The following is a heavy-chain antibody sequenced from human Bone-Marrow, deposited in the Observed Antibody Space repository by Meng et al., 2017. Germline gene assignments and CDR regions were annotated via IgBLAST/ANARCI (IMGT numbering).Heavy chain of an antibody. CDR1: GFTFSSYA. J-gene: IGHJ4*02. D-gene: IGHD3-10*01. V-gene: IGHV3-30*14. CDR2: ISYDGSNK. Sequence: GESLKISCAASGFTFSSYAMHWVRPAPGKGLEWVAVISYDGSNKYYADSVKGRFTISRDNSKNTLYLQMNSLRAEDTAVYYCAKSPELFRYAHFDYWGQGTLVTVSS. CDR3: AKSPELFRYAHFDY.